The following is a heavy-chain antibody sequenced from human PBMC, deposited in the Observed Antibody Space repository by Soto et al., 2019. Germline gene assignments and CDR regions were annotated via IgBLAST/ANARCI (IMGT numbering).Heavy chain of an antibody. CDR1: GFTFSSYS. CDR3: ARDYAADYDYVWGSYGYFDY. J-gene: IGHJ4*02. CDR2: ISSSSSTI. D-gene: IGHD3-16*01. V-gene: IGHV3-48*02. Sequence: GGSLRLSCAASGFTFSSYSMNWVRQAPGKGLEWVSYISSSSSTIYYEDSVKGRFTISRNNAKNSLYLQMNRLRDEDTAVYYCARDYAADYDYVWGSYGYFDYWGQGTLVTVSS.